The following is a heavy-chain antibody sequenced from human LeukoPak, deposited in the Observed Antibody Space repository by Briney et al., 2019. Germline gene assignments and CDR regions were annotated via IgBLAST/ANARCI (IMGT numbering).Heavy chain of an antibody. D-gene: IGHD3-3*01. CDR2: ISGSGGST. V-gene: IGHV3-23*01. CDR3: AKCARYDFWSGTYYFDY. CDR1: GFTFSSYA. Sequence: PGGSLRLSCAASGFTFSSYAMSWVRQAPGKGLEWVSAISGSGGSTYYADSVKGRFTISRDNSKNTLYLQMNSLRAEDTAVYYCAKCARYDFWSGTYYFDYWGQGTLVTVSS. J-gene: IGHJ4*02.